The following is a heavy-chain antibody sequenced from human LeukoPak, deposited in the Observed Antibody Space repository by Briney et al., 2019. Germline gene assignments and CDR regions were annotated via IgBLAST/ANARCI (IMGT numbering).Heavy chain of an antibody. CDR2: VNGEGSDT. CDR3: VHGKGYILDY. V-gene: IGHV3-74*03. D-gene: IGHD5-12*01. CDR1: GFTFSSSW. J-gene: IGHJ4*02. Sequence: GGSLRLSCAASGFTFSSSWMHWVRHGPGKGRVWVSHVNGEGSDTKYADCVESRFTISRDNAKNTVDLQMNSLRAEDTAVYYCVHGKGYILDYWGQGIPVTVSS.